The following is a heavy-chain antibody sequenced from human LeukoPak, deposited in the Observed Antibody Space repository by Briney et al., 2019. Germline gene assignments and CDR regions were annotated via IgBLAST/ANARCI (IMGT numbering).Heavy chain of an antibody. Sequence: SETLSLTCTVSGGSISSYYWSWIRQPPGKGLEWIGEINHSGSTNYNPSLKSRVTISVDTSKNQFSLKLSSVTAADTAVYYCARRVVHSSGWGYYYYYMDVWGKGTTVTISS. J-gene: IGHJ6*03. D-gene: IGHD6-19*01. V-gene: IGHV4-34*01. CDR2: INHSGST. CDR1: GGSISSYY. CDR3: ARRVVHSSGWGYYYYYMDV.